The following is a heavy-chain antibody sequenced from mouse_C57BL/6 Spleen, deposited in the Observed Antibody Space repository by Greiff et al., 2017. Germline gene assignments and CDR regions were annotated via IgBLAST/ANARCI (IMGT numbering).Heavy chain of an antibody. D-gene: IGHD2-1*01. CDR3: ARSVDGNFLFDY. Sequence: QVQLQQSGPELVKPGASVKISCKASGYAFRSSWMNWVKQRPGKGLEWIGRIYPGDGDTNYNGKFKGKATLTADKSSSTAYMQLSSLTSEDSAVYFCARSVDGNFLFDYWGQGTTLTVSS. V-gene: IGHV1-82*01. J-gene: IGHJ2*01. CDR2: IYPGDGDT. CDR1: GYAFRSSW.